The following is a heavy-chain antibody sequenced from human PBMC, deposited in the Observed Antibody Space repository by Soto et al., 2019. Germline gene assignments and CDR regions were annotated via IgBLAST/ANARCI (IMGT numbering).Heavy chain of an antibody. D-gene: IGHD2-15*01. CDR1: GFTFDDYA. J-gene: IGHJ3*02. Sequence: PGGSLRLSCAASGFTFDDYAMHWVRQAPGKGLEWVSGISWNSGSIGYADSVKGRFTISRDNAKNSLYLQMNSLRAEDTALYYCAKDINPPGDIVVVVAATVAAFDIWGQGTMVTVSS. CDR2: ISWNSGSI. CDR3: AKDINPPGDIVVVVAATVAAFDI. V-gene: IGHV3-9*01.